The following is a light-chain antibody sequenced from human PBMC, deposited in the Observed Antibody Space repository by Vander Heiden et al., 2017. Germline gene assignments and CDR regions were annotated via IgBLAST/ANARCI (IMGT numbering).Light chain of an antibody. CDR1: SSDVGSYNP. Sequence: QSALTQPPSVAGSPGESVTLSVTGTSSDVGSYNPISCYQQPPGTAHKLIIYGVNNRPSGVPDRFSGSKSGNTASLTISGLQAEDEADYYCTSFSSSDTYVFGTGTEVTV. J-gene: IGLJ1*01. CDR3: TSFSSSDTYV. V-gene: IGLV2-18*02. CDR2: GVN.